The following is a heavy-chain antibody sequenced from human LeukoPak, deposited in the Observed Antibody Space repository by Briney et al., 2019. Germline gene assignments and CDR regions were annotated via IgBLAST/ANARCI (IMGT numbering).Heavy chain of an antibody. CDR2: IYDGGSNT. CDR3: AKFQANYYDSSGYGCFDY. CDR1: GFTFSANA. J-gene: IGHJ4*02. V-gene: IGHV3-23*01. Sequence: GGSLRLSCGASGFTFSANALSWVRQAPGKGLEWVSTIYDGGSNTNYADSVKGRFTISRDNSKNTLYLQMNSLRAEDTAVYYCAKFQANYYDSSGYGCFDYWGQGTLVTVSS. D-gene: IGHD3-22*01.